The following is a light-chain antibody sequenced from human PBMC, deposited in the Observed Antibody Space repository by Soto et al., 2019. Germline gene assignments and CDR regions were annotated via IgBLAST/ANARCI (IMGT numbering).Light chain of an antibody. CDR1: SSNIGGNT. V-gene: IGLV1-44*01. CDR2: SNN. J-gene: IGLJ7*01. CDR3: AAWDDRLNGPV. Sequence: QSVLTQPPSASGTPGQRVTISCSGSSSNIGGNTVNWYQQLQGTAPKLLIYSNNQRPSGVPDRFSGSKSGTSASLAISGLQSEDEADYYCAAWDDRLNGPVFGGGTPLTLL.